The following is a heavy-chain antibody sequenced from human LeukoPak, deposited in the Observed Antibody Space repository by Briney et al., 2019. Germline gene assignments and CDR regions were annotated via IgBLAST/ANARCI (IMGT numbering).Heavy chain of an antibody. CDR3: ARGRLITMVRGVIPFDY. V-gene: IGHV4-59*12. J-gene: IGHJ4*02. CDR1: GFIFSSYG. D-gene: IGHD3-10*01. Sequence: GSLRLSCAASGFIFSSYGMNWVRQAPGKGLEWIGYIYYSGSTNYNPSLKSRVTISVDTSKNQFSLKVTSVTAADTAVYYCARGRLITMVRGVIPFDYWGQGTLVTVSS. CDR2: IYYSGST.